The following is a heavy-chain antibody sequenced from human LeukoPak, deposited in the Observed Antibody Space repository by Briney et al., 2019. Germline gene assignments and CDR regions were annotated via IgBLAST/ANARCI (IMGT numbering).Heavy chain of an antibody. CDR1: GFTFSSYW. V-gene: IGHV3-74*01. J-gene: IGHJ6*04. CDR2: INSDGSST. CDR3: ASGYLDCFTMDV. Sequence: GGSLRLSCAASGFTFSSYWMHWVRQAPGKGLVWVSRINSDGSSTSYADSVKGRFTISRDNAKNTLYLQMNSLRAEGTAVYYCASGYLDCFTMDVWGKGTTVTVSS. D-gene: IGHD3-9*01.